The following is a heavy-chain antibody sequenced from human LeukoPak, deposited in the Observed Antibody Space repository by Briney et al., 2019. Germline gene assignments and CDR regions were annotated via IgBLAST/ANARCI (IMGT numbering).Heavy chain of an antibody. D-gene: IGHD5-12*01. V-gene: IGHV3-23*01. CDR3: AKGHSGYGTGFDQ. J-gene: IGHJ4*02. CDR1: GFTFSNYA. CDR2: ISGGGSST. Sequence: GGSLRLSCAASGFTFSNYAMSWVRQAPGKGLEWVSIISGGGSSTYYVDSVKGRFTVSRDNSRNTLYLQMNSPRAEDTAVYYCAKGHSGYGTGFDQWGQGTLVTVSS.